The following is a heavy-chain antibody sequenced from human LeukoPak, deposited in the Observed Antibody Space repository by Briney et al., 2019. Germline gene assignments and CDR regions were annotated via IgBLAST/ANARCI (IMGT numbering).Heavy chain of an antibody. V-gene: IGHV3-21*01. D-gene: IGHD3-9*01. J-gene: IGHJ5*02. CDR2: ISSSSSYI. CDR1: GFTFSSYS. CDR3: ARDKDDILTGYRHNWFDP. Sequence: PGGSLRLXCAASGFTFSSYSMNWVRQAPGKGLEWVSSISSSSSYIYYADSVKGRFAISRDNAKNSLYLQMNSLRAEDTAVYYCARDKDDILTGYRHNWFDPWGQGTLVTVSS.